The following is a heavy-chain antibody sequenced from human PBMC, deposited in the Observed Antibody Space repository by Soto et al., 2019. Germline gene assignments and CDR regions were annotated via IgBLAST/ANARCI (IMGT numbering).Heavy chain of an antibody. CDR3: ARHDGFSSGWIFDY. V-gene: IGHV4-39*01. J-gene: IGHJ4*01. Sequence: PSETLSLTCAISGDSIDTSDWWNWVRQPPGKGLEWIGTIYYHGNTYSNPSLKSRVTISVDTSNNRLSLKLRSVTAADTAVYYCARHDGFSSGWIFDYWGHGTLVTVSS. CDR2: IYYHGNT. D-gene: IGHD6-19*01. CDR1: GDSIDTSDW.